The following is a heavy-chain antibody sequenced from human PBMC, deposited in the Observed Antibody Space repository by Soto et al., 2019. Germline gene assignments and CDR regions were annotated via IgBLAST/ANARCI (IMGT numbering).Heavy chain of an antibody. V-gene: IGHV4-59*01. CDR3: ARDQTGSPNFDRAFDV. Sequence: ETLSLTCTVFGGSISSYYWSWIRQPPGKGLEWIGYISYGGSTDYNPSLKSRVTMSVDTSNNQFSLKLSSVTAADTAVYYCARDQTGSPNFDRAFDVWGQGTMVTVSS. CDR2: ISYGGST. J-gene: IGHJ3*01. CDR1: GGSISSYY. D-gene: IGHD3-9*01.